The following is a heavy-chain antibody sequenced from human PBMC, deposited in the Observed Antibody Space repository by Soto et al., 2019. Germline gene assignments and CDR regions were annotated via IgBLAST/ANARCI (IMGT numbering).Heavy chain of an antibody. J-gene: IGHJ4*02. CDR1: GYSFSSYG. CDR2: INTYNGNR. CDR3: ARDRLRGYDSSGFYS. V-gene: IGHV1-18*01. D-gene: IGHD3-22*01. Sequence: QVQLVQSGAELRKPGASVKVSCKASGYSFSSYGINWVRQAPGQGLEWMGWINTYNGNRNYAQKFEDRVTMTTATSTNTVYMELRSPKSDDTAIYYCARDRLRGYDSSGFYSWGQATLVTVSS.